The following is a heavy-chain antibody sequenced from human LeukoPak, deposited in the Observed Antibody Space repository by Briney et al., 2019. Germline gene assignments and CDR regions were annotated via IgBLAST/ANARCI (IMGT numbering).Heavy chain of an antibody. D-gene: IGHD2-2*02. CDR1: GFTFSSYW. V-gene: IGHV3-7*01. J-gene: IGHJ5*02. CDR2: IKQDGSEK. Sequence: GGSLRLSCAASGFTFSSYWMSWVRQAPGKGLEWVANIKQDGSEKYYVDSVKGRFTISRDNAKNSLYLQMNSLRAEDTAVYYCARSGTAAIYWFDPWGQGTLVTVSS. CDR3: ARSGTAAIYWFDP.